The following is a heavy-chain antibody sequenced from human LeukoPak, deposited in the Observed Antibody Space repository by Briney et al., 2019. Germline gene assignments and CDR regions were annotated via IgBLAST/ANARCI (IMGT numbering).Heavy chain of an antibody. D-gene: IGHD5-18*01. CDR1: GFTFTTYW. Sequence: QSGGSLRLSCAASGFTFTTYWMHWVRQAPGKGLVWVSHINSDGSITSYADSVKGRFTISRDNAKNTLYLQMNSLRAEDTAVYYRARDAVDTANAVWGQGTTVTVSS. J-gene: IGHJ6*02. CDR2: INSDGSIT. CDR3: ARDAVDTANAV. V-gene: IGHV3-74*01.